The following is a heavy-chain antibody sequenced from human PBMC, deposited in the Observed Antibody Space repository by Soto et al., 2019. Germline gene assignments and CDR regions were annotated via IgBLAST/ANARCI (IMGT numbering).Heavy chain of an antibody. D-gene: IGHD2-2*01. CDR2: INAGNGNT. CDR1: GYTFTSYA. V-gene: IGHV1-3*01. CDR3: ARAVVVPAAISWFDP. Sequence: GASVKVSCKASGYTFTSYAMHWVRQAPGQRLEWMGWINAGNGNTKYSQKFQGRVTITRDTSASTAYMELSSLRSEDTAVCYCARAVVVPAAISWFDPWGQGTLVTVSS. J-gene: IGHJ5*02.